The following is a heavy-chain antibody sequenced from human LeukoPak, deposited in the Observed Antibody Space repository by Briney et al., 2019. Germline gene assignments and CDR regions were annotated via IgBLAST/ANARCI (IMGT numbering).Heavy chain of an antibody. CDR3: ARANPYMEWGSRGNFDY. D-gene: IGHD3-3*01. CDR1: GGSISSGGYS. Sequence: PSQTLSLTCAVSGGSISSGGYSWSWIRQPPGKGLEWIGYIYHSGSTYYNPSLKSRVTISVDRSKNQFSLKLSSVTAADTAVYYCARANPYMEWGSRGNFDYWGQGTLVTASS. V-gene: IGHV4-30-2*01. J-gene: IGHJ4*02. CDR2: IYHSGST.